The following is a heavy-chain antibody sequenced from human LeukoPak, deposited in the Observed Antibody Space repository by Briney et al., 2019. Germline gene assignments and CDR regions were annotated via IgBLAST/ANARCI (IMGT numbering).Heavy chain of an antibody. J-gene: IGHJ4*02. Sequence: GGSLRLSCAASGFTFSSYWMSWVRQAPGKGLEWVANIKQDGGEEYYVDSVKGRFTISRDNAKNSLYLQMNSLRAADTAVYYCARANNLTFNFDYRGQGTLVTVSS. D-gene: IGHD1-1*01. CDR3: ARANNLTFNFDY. CDR2: IKQDGGEE. V-gene: IGHV3-7*01. CDR1: GFTFSSYW.